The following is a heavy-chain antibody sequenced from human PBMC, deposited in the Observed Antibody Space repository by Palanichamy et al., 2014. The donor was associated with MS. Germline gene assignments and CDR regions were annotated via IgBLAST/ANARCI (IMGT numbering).Heavy chain of an antibody. J-gene: IGHJ4*02. V-gene: IGHV3-21*01. CDR2: LVVLVVI. D-gene: IGHD1-1*01. CDR3: ATGGAGEHAY. CDR1: DSLSVTI. Sequence: EVQLVETGGGLVKPGGSLRSPVQPLDSLSVTIISIGSASLQGRGWSGSHSLVVLVVIYITQTRGGRFTTSRDNAKNSLYLQINTLRIDDTAVYYCATGGAGEHAYWGQGTLVTVSS.